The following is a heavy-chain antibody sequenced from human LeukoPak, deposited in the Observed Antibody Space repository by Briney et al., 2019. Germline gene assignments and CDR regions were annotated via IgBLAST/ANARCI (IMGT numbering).Heavy chain of an antibody. D-gene: IGHD5-18*01. CDR3: ARQDEIRYSYGLVYYYYYYMDV. J-gene: IGHJ6*03. V-gene: IGHV4-34*01. CDR2: INHSGST. Sequence: KPSETLSLTCAVYGGSFSGYYWSWIRQPPGKGLEWIGEINHSGSTNYNPSLKSRVTISVDTSKNQFSLKLSSVTAADTAVYYCARQDEIRYSYGLVYYYYYYMDVWGKGTTVTVSS. CDR1: GGSFSGYY.